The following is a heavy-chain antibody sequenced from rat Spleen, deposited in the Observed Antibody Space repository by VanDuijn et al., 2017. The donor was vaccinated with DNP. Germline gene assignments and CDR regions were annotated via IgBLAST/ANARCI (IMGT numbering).Heavy chain of an antibody. V-gene: IGHV3-1*01. CDR2: ISYSGST. Sequence: EVQLQESGPGLVKPSQSLSLTCSVTAYSITSHYWGWIRRFPGNKMEWVGHISYSGSTSYNPSLKSRISITRDTSKNQFFLQVNSVTTEDTATYHCARWNIGTTTLDYWGQGVMVTVSS. CDR1: AYSITSHY. D-gene: IGHD1-5*01. J-gene: IGHJ2*01. CDR3: ARWNIGTTTLDY.